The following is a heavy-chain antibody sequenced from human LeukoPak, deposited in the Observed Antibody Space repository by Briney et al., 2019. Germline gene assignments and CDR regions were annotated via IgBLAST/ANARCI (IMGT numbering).Heavy chain of an antibody. D-gene: IGHD3-16*01. Sequence: SETLSLTCTVSGGSITNGGYYWSWIRQPPGKGLEWIGYIYYTGTTDSNPSLKSRVTISLDTSKNQFSLNLSSVTAADTAVYYCARRWVYDKRAFDAWGQGTMVTVSS. CDR3: ARRWVYDKRAFDA. CDR1: GGSITNGGYY. J-gene: IGHJ3*01. V-gene: IGHV4-61*08. CDR2: IYYTGTT.